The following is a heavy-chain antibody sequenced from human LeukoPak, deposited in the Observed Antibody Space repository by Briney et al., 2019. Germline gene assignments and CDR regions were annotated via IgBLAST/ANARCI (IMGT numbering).Heavy chain of an antibody. D-gene: IGHD3-10*01. Sequence: SETLSLTCTVSGGSISSSSYYWGWIRQPPGKGLEWIGSIYYSGSTYYNPSLKSRVTISVDTSKNQFSLKLSSVTAADTAVYYCARRFPKSLRWFDPWGQGTLVTVSS. CDR3: ARRFPKSLRWFDP. J-gene: IGHJ5*02. CDR1: GGSISSSSYY. CDR2: IYYSGST. V-gene: IGHV4-39*01.